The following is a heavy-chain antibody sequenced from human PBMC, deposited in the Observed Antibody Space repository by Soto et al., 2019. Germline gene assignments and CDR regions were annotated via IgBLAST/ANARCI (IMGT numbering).Heavy chain of an antibody. V-gene: IGHV4-39*01. J-gene: IGHJ4*02. D-gene: IGHD4-17*01. CDR2: IYFSGTT. CDR3: ARHEYGYTRRWPFDY. Sequence: SETLSLTCTVSGGSISSNPYYWGWIRQPPGKGLAWIGTIYFSGTTSYNPSLKSRVTMSVDTSKNQFSLTLSSVTAADTAVYYCARHEYGYTRRWPFDYWGPGTLVTVSS. CDR1: GGSISSNPYY.